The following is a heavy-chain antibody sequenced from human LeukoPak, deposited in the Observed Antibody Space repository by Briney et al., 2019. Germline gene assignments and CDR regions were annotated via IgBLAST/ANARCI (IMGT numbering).Heavy chain of an antibody. Sequence: PSETLSLTCAVYGGSFSGYYWSWIGQPPGKGLEWIGEINHSGSTNYNPSLKSRVTISVDTSKNQFSLKLSSVTAADTAVYYCARGGPYGSGSYYYYYYYMDVWGKGTTVTVSS. V-gene: IGHV4-34*01. CDR3: ARGGPYGSGSYYYYYYYMDV. J-gene: IGHJ6*03. CDR2: INHSGST. CDR1: GGSFSGYY. D-gene: IGHD3-10*01.